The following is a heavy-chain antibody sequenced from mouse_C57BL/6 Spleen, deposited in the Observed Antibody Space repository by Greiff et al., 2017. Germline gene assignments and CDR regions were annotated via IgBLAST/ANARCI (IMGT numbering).Heavy chain of an antibody. J-gene: IGHJ4*01. Sequence: EVQLQQSGPELVKPGASVKIPCKASGYTFTDYNMDWVKQSHGKSLEWIGDINPNNGGTIYNQKFKGKATLTVDKSSSTAYMELRSLTSEDTAVYYCARRSVYYDYDVGAMDYWGQGTSVTVSS. CDR1: GYTFTDYN. CDR2: INPNNGGT. D-gene: IGHD2-4*01. CDR3: ARRSVYYDYDVGAMDY. V-gene: IGHV1-18*01.